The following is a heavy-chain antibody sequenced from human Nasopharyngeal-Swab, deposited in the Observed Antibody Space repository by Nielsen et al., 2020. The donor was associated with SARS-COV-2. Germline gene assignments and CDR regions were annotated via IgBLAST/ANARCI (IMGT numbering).Heavy chain of an antibody. CDR3: TTDLGSSGFDY. V-gene: IGHV3-15*07. Sequence: VRQAPEKGLEWVGRIKSKTDGGTTDYAAPVKGRFTISRDDSKNTLYLQMNSLKTEDTAVYYCTTDLGSSGFDYWGQGTLVTVSS. CDR2: IKSKTDGGTT. J-gene: IGHJ4*02. D-gene: IGHD7-27*01.